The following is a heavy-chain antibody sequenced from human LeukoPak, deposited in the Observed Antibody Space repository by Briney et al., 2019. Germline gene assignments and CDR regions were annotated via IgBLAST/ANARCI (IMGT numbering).Heavy chain of an antibody. Sequence: ASVKVSCKASGYTFTSYGISWVRQAPGQGLEWMGWINPNSGGTNYAQKFQGRVTMTRDTSISTAYMELSRLRSDDTAVYYCARAHQWLDYRPSSDFDYWGQGTLVTVSS. D-gene: IGHD2-8*01. V-gene: IGHV1-2*02. J-gene: IGHJ4*02. CDR3: ARAHQWLDYRPSSDFDY. CDR1: GYTFTSYG. CDR2: INPNSGGT.